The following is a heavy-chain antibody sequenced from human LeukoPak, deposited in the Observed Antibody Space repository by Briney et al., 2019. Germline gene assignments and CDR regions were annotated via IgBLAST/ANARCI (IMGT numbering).Heavy chain of an antibody. CDR2: IKEDGSET. D-gene: IGHD5-24*01. J-gene: IGHJ4*02. CDR3: ARETPRRGETRDGYR. Sequence: GGSLRLSCAASGFTFRNCWMNWVRQAPGKGLECLANIKEDGSETYYADSVVGRFTISRDNAKNSLYLQMNSLRAEDTAVYYCARETPRRGETRDGYRWGQGTLVTVSS. CDR1: GFTFRNCW. V-gene: IGHV3-7*01.